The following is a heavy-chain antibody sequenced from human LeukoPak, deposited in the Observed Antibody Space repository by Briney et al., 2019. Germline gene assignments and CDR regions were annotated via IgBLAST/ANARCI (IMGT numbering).Heavy chain of an antibody. CDR2: IIPIFGTA. CDR1: GYSFTSYA. CDR3: ARVSTYYYDSSGYVFDY. Sequence: SVKVSCKASGYSFTSYAISWVRQAPGQGLEWMGGIIPIFGTANYAQKFQGRVTITADESTSTAYMELSSLRSEDTAVYYCARVSTYYYDSSGYVFDYWGQGTLVTVSS. D-gene: IGHD3-22*01. J-gene: IGHJ4*02. V-gene: IGHV1-69*13.